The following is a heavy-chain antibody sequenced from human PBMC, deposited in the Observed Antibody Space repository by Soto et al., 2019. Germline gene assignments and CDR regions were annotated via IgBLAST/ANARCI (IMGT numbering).Heavy chain of an antibody. Sequence: QVQLVQSGAEVKKPGASVKVSCKASGYTFTSYYMHWVRQAHGQGLEWMGIINPSGGSTSYVQMYQGRVTMTRDTSTSTVYMELSSLRSEDTAVDYGARAVGDGDYDFDYWGQGTLVTVSS. D-gene: IGHD3-22*01. CDR3: ARAVGDGDYDFDY. J-gene: IGHJ4*02. V-gene: IGHV1-46*03. CDR2: INPSGGST. CDR1: GYTFTSYY.